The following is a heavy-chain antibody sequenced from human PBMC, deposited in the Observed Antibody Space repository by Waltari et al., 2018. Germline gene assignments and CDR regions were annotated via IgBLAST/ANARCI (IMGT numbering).Heavy chain of an antibody. CDR3: VKPTNRPYDPFDI. J-gene: IGHJ3*02. CDR1: GYSISRCYY. CDR2: MHHSGST. D-gene: IGHD1-1*01. V-gene: IGHV4-38-2*01. Sequence: QVQLQESGPGLIKASETLSLTCGVSGYSISRCYYWGWIRQPPGTGLEWIGGMHHSGSTYYNPSLKSRVNILIDTSKNQFSLRLSSVTAADTAVYYCVKPTNRPYDPFDIWGQGTLVTVS.